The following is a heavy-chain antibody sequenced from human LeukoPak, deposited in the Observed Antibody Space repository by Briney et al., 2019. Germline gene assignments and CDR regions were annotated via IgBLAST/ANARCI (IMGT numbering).Heavy chain of an antibody. CDR2: IYYSGST. V-gene: IGHV4-39*07. Sequence: PSETLSLTCTVSGGSISSSSYYWGWIRQPPGKGLEWIGSIYYSGSTYYNPSLKSRVTISVDTSKNQFSLKLSSVTAADTAVYYCARVDDYYSSSSVGSAYYFDYWGQGTLVTVSS. CDR1: GGSISSSSYY. J-gene: IGHJ4*02. CDR3: ARVDDYYSSSSVGSAYYFDY. D-gene: IGHD6-6*01.